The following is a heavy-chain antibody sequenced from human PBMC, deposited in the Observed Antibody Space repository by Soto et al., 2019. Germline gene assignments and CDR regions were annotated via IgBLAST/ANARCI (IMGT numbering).Heavy chain of an antibody. D-gene: IGHD2-2*01. CDR3: AIRTHLGYCSSTSCYGWFDP. J-gene: IGHJ5*02. CDR1: GYTFTSYD. CDR2: MNPNSGNT. Sequence: GASVKVSCKASGYTFTSYDINWVRQATGQGLEWMGWMNPNSGNTGYAQKFQGRVTMTRNTSISTAYMELSSLRSEDTAVYYCAIRTHLGYCSSTSCYGWFDPWGQGTLVTVSS. V-gene: IGHV1-8*01.